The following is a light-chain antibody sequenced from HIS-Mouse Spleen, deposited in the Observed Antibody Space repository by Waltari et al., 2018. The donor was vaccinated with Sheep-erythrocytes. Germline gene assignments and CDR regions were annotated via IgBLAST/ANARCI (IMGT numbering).Light chain of an antibody. CDR2: EGS. CDR1: SSDVGSYNL. CDR3: CSYAGSSTPWV. V-gene: IGLV2-23*01. Sequence: QSALTQPASVSGSPGQSITISCPGTSSDVGSYNLLSWYQQHPGNAPKLMIYEGSKRPSGVSNRFSGSKSGNTASLTISGLQAEDEADYYCCSYAGSSTPWVFGGGTKLTVL. J-gene: IGLJ3*02.